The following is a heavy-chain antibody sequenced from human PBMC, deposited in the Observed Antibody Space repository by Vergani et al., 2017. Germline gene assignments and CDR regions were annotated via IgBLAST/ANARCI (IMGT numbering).Heavy chain of an antibody. J-gene: IGHJ4*01. V-gene: IGHV4-38-2*02. CDR2: IFHLGTV. CDR3: VRDLYSRGPFDV. D-gene: IGHD3-22*01. Sequence: QVQLQESGPGLVKPSETLSLTCTVSGYSISSGYYWGWIRQPPGKGLEWIGSIFHLGTVYYNPSLRSRVRISIDAYNVLSLRLQSVTAADTAVYFCVRDLYSRGPFDVWGQGSLVTVSS. CDR1: GYSISSGYY.